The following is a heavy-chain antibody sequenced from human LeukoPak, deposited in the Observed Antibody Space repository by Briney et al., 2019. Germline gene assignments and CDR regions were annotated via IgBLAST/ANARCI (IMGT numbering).Heavy chain of an antibody. D-gene: IGHD2-21*01. CDR1: GFTFSSYS. CDR3: ARGLLGDAFDI. CDR2: ISSSSSYM. J-gene: IGHJ3*02. V-gene: IGHV3-21*01. Sequence: GGSLRLSCAAPGFTFSSYSMNWVRQAPGKGLEWVSSISSSSSYMYYADSVKGRITISRDNAKNSLYLQMNSPRAEDTAVYYCARGLLGDAFDIWGQGTMVTVSS.